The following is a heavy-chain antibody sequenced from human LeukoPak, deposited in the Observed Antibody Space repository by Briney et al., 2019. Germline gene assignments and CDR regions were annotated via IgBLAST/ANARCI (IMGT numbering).Heavy chain of an antibody. V-gene: IGHV4-34*01. CDR2: IYHSGST. D-gene: IGHD2-15*01. CDR3: VSTRCSGGSCYLDY. CDR1: GVSFSGYY. Sequence: ASETLSLTCAVYGVSFSGYYWSWIRQPPGKGLEWIGYIYHSGSTYYNPSLKSRVTISVDRSNNQFSLKLSSVTAADTAVYYCVSTRCSGGSCYLDYWGQGTLVTVSS. J-gene: IGHJ4*02.